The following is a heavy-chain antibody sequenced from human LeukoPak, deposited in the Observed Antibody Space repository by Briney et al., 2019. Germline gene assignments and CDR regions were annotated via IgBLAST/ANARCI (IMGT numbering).Heavy chain of an antibody. J-gene: IGHJ6*04. CDR1: GFTFSSYE. Sequence: GGSQRLSCAASGFTFSSYEMNWVRQAPGEGLEWVSYISSSGSTIYYADSVKGRFTISRDNAKNSLYLQMNSLRAEDTAVYYCAELGITMIGGVWGKGTTVTISS. V-gene: IGHV3-48*03. CDR2: ISSSGSTI. D-gene: IGHD3-10*02. CDR3: AELGITMIGGV.